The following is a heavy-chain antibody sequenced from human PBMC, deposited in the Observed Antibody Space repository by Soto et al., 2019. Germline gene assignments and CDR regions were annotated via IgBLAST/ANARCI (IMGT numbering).Heavy chain of an antibody. V-gene: IGHV1-18*04. CDR1: GYTFTSYG. CDR3: ARDATNAYYYDSSGPSDFDI. J-gene: IGHJ3*02. D-gene: IGHD3-22*01. Sequence: ASVKVSCKASGYTFTSYGISWVRQAPGQGLEWMGWISAYNGNTNYAQKLRGRVTMTTDTSTSTAYMELRSLRSDDTAVYYCARDATNAYYYDSSGPSDFDIWGQGTMVTVSS. CDR2: ISAYNGNT.